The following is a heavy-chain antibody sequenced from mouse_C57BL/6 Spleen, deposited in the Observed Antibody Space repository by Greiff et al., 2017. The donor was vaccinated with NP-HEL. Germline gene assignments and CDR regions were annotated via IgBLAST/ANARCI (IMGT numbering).Heavy chain of an antibody. Sequence: QVQLQQSGAELVRPGASVTLSCKASGYTFTDYEMHWVKQTPVHGLEWIGAIDPETGGTAYNQKFKGKAILTADQSSSTAYMELRSLTSEDSAVYYCTRGGRRGYYAMDYWGQGTSVTVSS. CDR3: TRGGRRGYYAMDY. D-gene: IGHD1-1*02. CDR2: IDPETGGT. J-gene: IGHJ4*01. CDR1: GYTFTDYE. V-gene: IGHV1-15*01.